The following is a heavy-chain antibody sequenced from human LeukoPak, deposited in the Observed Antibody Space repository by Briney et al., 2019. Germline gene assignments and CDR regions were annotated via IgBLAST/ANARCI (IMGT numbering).Heavy chain of an antibody. CDR2: INHIGST. CDR3: ARERVLRVLEWLSGFDY. CDR1: GGSFSGYY. J-gene: IGHJ4*02. Sequence: SETLSLTCAVYGGSFSGYYWSWIRQPPGKGLEWIGEINHIGSTNYNPSLKSRVTISVDTSKTQFSLKLSSVTAADTAVYYCARERVLRVLEWLSGFDYWGQGTLVTVSS. V-gene: IGHV4-34*01. D-gene: IGHD3-3*01.